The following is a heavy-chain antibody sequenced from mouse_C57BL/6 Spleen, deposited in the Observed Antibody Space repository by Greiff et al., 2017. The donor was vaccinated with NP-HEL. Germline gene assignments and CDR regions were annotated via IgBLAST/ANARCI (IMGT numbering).Heavy chain of an antibody. CDR2: IYPGDGDT. D-gene: IGHD2-5*01. J-gene: IGHJ3*01. CDR3: ALGYSNYAWFAY. CDR1: GYAFSSSW. V-gene: IGHV1-82*01. Sequence: VQLQQSGPELVKPGASVKISCKASGYAFSSSWMNWVKQRPGKGLEWIGRIYPGDGDTNYNGKFKGKATLTADKSSSTAYMQLSSLTYEDSAVYFCALGYSNYAWFAYWGQRTLVTVSA.